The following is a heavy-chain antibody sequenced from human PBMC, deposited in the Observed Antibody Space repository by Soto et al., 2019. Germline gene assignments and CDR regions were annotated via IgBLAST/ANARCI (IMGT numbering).Heavy chain of an antibody. D-gene: IGHD1-1*01. CDR1: GFSLNSNGMC. J-gene: IGHJ6*02. CDR3: ARTSALPLRYTHGMDV. V-gene: IGHV2-70*13. Sequence: SGPTLVNPTHTLTLTCTFSGFSLNSNGMCVNWIRQPPGNALEWLALIDWDDDKYYSTSLKTRLTISRDTSKNQVVLTMTNMDPVDTATYYCARTSALPLRYTHGMDVWGQGTTVTVSS. CDR2: IDWDDDK.